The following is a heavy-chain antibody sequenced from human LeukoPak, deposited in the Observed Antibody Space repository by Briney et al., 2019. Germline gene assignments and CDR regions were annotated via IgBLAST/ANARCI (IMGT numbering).Heavy chain of an antibody. D-gene: IGHD3-10*01. CDR2: ISSSSSTI. CDR1: GFTFSSHS. Sequence: GGSLRLSCAASGFTFSSHSMNWVRQAPGKGLEWVSYISSSSSTIYYADSVKGRFTISRDNAKNSLYLQMNSLRAEDTAVYYCARAPKEPHGSGSLSLKYFQHWGQGTLVTVSS. V-gene: IGHV3-48*04. J-gene: IGHJ1*01. CDR3: ARAPKEPHGSGSLSLKYFQH.